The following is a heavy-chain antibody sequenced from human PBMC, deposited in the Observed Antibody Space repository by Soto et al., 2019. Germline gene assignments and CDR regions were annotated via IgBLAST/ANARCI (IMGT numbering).Heavy chain of an antibody. V-gene: IGHV3-9*01. J-gene: IGHJ4*02. Sequence: EVQLVESGGGWYQPAGPLTPSVPPLGFNLMEIALNGARQVQGTALSRFSGIIWNGVRIAYADAVKGGFTGSRDSPKKSLYLQMNSLRAEDTALYYCAKDMGDNFWSDHYGADYWGHFGVDYWGQGTLVTVSS. CDR3: AKDMGDNFWSDHYGADYWGHFGVDY. CDR1: GFNLMEIA. CDR2: IIWNGVRI. D-gene: IGHD3-3*01.